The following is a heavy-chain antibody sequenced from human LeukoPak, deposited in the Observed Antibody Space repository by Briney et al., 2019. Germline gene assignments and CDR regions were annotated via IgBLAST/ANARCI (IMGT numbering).Heavy chain of an antibody. CDR1: GFTFSSYS. Sequence: GGSLRLSCAASGFTFSSYSMNWVRQAPGKGLEWVSSISSSSSYIYYADSVKGRFTISRDNAKNSLYLQMNSLRAEDTAVHYCARDLNTGYSSGWYIDYWGQGTLVTVSS. CDR2: ISSSSSYI. CDR3: ARDLNTGYSSGWYIDY. D-gene: IGHD6-19*01. V-gene: IGHV3-21*01. J-gene: IGHJ4*02.